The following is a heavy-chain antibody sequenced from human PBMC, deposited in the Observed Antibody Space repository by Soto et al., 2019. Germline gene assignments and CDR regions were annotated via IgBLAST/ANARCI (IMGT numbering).Heavy chain of an antibody. CDR3: YLGLYCSSASCYDGVYYYFDMDV. J-gene: IGHJ6*02. CDR1: GFTFSRYW. Sequence: GGSLRLSCAASGFTFSRYWMSWVRQAPGKGLEWVANIKQDGSEKYYVDSVKGRFTISRDNAKNSLYLQMNSLRAEDTAVYYCYLGLYCSSASCYDGVYYYFDMDVWGQGTTVTVSS. CDR2: IKQDGSEK. V-gene: IGHV3-7*05. D-gene: IGHD2-2*01.